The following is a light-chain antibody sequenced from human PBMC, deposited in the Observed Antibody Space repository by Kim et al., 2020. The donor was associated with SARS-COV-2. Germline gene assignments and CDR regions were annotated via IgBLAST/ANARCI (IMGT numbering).Light chain of an antibody. CDR2: QDS. Sequence: PGQTASITCSGDKVGDKYACWYQQKPGQSPVLVIYQDSKRPSGIPERFSGSNSGNTATLTISGTQAMDEADYYCQAWDSSTANVVFGGGTQLTVL. CDR1: KVGDKY. CDR3: QAWDSSTANVV. J-gene: IGLJ2*01. V-gene: IGLV3-1*01.